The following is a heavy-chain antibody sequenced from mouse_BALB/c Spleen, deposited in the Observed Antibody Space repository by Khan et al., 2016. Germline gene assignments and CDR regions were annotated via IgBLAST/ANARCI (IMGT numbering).Heavy chain of an antibody. V-gene: IGHV4-1*02. D-gene: IGHD1-1*01. CDR3: ARAWSYGYLAY. Sequence: EVKLLESGGGLVHPGGSLKLSCAASGFDFSRYWMSWVRQAPGKGLEWIGEINPDSYTINYTPSLKDKFIISRDNANNTLYLQMGKVRSEDTALYYCARAWSYGYLAYWGQGTLVTFSA. CDR2: INPDSYTI. CDR1: GFDFSRYW. J-gene: IGHJ3*01.